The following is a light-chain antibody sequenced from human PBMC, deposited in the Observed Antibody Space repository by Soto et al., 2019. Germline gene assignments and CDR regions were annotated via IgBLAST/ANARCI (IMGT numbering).Light chain of an antibody. Sequence: DIQLTQSPSSLSASVGDRVTITCQAIQDISNHLNWYQQKPGKAPNLLIYDASDLETGVPSRFSGDGSGTFFSFTINSLQPEDIATYYCQKHDGVPLFGPGTKVEIK. V-gene: IGKV1-33*01. CDR3: QKHDGVPL. CDR1: QDISNH. CDR2: DAS. J-gene: IGKJ3*01.